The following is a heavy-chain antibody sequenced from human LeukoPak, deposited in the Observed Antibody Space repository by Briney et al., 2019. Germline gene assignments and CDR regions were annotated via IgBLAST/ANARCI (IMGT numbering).Heavy chain of an antibody. J-gene: IGHJ4*02. CDR1: GGSISSSSYY. Sequence: SETLSLTCTASGGSISSSSYYWGWIRQPPGKGLEWIGSIYYSGSTYYNPSLKSRVTISVDTSKNQFSLKLSSVTAADTAVYYCARPKYYDFWSGYYKGEYYFDHWGQGTLVTVSS. CDR2: IYYSGST. D-gene: IGHD3-3*01. CDR3: ARPKYYDFWSGYYKGEYYFDH. V-gene: IGHV4-39*01.